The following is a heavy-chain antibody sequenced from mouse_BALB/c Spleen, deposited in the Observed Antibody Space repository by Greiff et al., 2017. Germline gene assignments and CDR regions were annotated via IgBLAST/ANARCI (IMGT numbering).Heavy chain of an antibody. CDR1: GFTFSSFG. CDR3: ARDYDYDEGAMDC. Sequence: EVQGVESGGGLVQPGGSRKLSCAASGFTFSSFGMHWVRQAPEKGLEWVAYISSGSSTIYYADTVKGRFTISRDNPKNTLFLQMTSLRSEDTAMYYCARDYDYDEGAMDCWGQGTSVTVSS. D-gene: IGHD2-4*01. J-gene: IGHJ4*01. CDR2: ISSGSSTI. V-gene: IGHV5-17*02.